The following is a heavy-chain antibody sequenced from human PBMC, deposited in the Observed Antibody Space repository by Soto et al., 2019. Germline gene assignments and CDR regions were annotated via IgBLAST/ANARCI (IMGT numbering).Heavy chain of an antibody. CDR2: ISSSGETV. CDR1: GFTFSSYE. Sequence: LRLSCEVSGFTFSSYEMYWVRQAPGKGLEWVAYISSSGETVYYAGSVQGRFTISRDNAKNSLYLQMSSLGAEDTAVYYCAREGFYAMDVWGQGTTVTVSS. J-gene: IGHJ6*02. CDR3: AREGFYAMDV. V-gene: IGHV3-48*03. D-gene: IGHD2-2*01.